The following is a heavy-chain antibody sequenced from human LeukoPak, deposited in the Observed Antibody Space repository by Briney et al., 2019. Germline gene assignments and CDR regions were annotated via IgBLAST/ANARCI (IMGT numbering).Heavy chain of an antibody. CDR2: ISSSGSTI. D-gene: IGHD2-2*02. CDR3: ATNSGGYCSTTKCYTGRFDY. J-gene: IGHJ4*02. V-gene: IGHV3-48*03. CDR1: GFTFSSYE. Sequence: GGSLRLSCAASGFTFSSYEMNWVRQAPGKGLEWVSYISSSGSTIYYADSVKGRFTISRDNAKNSLYLQMNRLRAEDTAVYYCATNSGGYCSTTKCYTGRFDYWGQGTLVTVSS.